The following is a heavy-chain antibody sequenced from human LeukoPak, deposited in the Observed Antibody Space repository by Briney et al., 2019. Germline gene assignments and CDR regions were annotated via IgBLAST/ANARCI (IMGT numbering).Heavy chain of an antibody. D-gene: IGHD3-22*01. Sequence: ESGPTLVKPTQTLTLTCTFSGFSLSTSGMCMSWIRQPPGKALEWLARIDWDDDKYYSTSLKTRLTISKDTSKNQVVLTMTNMDPVDTATYYCARMASSGYHFDYWGQGTLVTVSS. CDR2: IDWDDDK. CDR1: GFSLSTSGMC. J-gene: IGHJ4*02. V-gene: IGHV2-70*11. CDR3: ARMASSGYHFDY.